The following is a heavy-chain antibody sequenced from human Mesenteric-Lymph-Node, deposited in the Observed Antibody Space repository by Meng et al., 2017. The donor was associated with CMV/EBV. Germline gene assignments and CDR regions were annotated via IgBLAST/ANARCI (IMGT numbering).Heavy chain of an antibody. V-gene: IGHV1-3*01. CDR2: INAGNGNT. CDR3: ASRQDSSGFAYYFDY. CDR1: GYTFSSSA. Sequence: SGYTFSSSAMHWVRQAPGQRLEWMGWINAGNGNTKYSQKFQGRVTITRDTSASTAYMELSSLRSEDTAVYYCASRQDSSGFAYYFDYWGQGTLVTVSS. D-gene: IGHD3-22*01. J-gene: IGHJ4*02.